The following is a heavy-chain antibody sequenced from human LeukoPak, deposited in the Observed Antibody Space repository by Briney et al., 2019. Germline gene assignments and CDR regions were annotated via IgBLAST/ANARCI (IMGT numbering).Heavy chain of an antibody. V-gene: IGHV4-59*12. J-gene: IGHJ4*02. CDR1: GVSISSYY. D-gene: IGHD1-1*01. CDR2: IYYSGST. CDR3: AGGRYSRRFFDY. Sequence: SETLSLTCTVSGVSISSYYWSWVRQPPGKGLEWIGYIYYSGSTNYNPSLKSRVTISVDTSKNKCSLKLSTVTAADTTVYYCAGGRYSRRFFDYWGRGTLVTVSS.